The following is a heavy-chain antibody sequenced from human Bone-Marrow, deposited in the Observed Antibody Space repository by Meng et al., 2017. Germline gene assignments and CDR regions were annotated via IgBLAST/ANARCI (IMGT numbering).Heavy chain of an antibody. CDR1: GGSFSDYY. CDR2: INHSGST. V-gene: IGHV4-34*01. J-gene: IGHJ4*02. Sequence: QGRLQQWGAGLLEPSETLSPTGVVSGGSFSDYYWSWNRQPPGKGLEWIGEINHSGSTNYNPSLESRATISVDTSQNNLSLKLSSVTAADSAVYYCARGPTTMAHDFDYWGQGTLVTVSS. CDR3: ARGPTTMAHDFDY. D-gene: IGHD4-11*01.